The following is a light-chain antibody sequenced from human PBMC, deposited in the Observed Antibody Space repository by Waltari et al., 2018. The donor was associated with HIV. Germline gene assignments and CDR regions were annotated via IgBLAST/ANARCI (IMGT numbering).Light chain of an antibody. CDR3: QQTQSAPFT. Sequence: DIQLTLSPSSQSASVGDRVTISCRTSHPVNPFLNWYHQQPGKPPRLLIYATSTLQSGVPSRFTGRGSATEFSLTISDLHPEDFGIYYCQQTQSAPFTFGRGASVEVK. CDR2: ATS. CDR1: HPVNPF. J-gene: IGKJ4*01. V-gene: IGKV1-39*01.